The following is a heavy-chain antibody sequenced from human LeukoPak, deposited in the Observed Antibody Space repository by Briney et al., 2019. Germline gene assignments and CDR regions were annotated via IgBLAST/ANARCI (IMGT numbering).Heavy chain of an antibody. Sequence: SETLSLTCAVSGGSIKSNNWWSWVRQPPGKGLEWIGEIYHSRSTNYNPSLESRVTVSVDKSKNQFSLDLSSVTAADTAVYYCVSHPYSSYYYHMDVWGRGTTVTVSS. CDR2: IYHSRST. V-gene: IGHV4-4*02. J-gene: IGHJ6*02. CDR3: VSHPYSSYYYHMDV. D-gene: IGHD5-18*01. CDR1: GGSIKSNNW.